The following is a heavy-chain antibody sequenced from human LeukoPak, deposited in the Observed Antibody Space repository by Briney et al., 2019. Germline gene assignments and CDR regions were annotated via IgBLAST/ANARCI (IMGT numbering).Heavy chain of an antibody. D-gene: IGHD3-10*01. CDR2: ISVSGNT. V-gene: IGHV3-23*01. J-gene: IGHJ4*02. Sequence: GGSLRLSCAASGFTFSSYAMSWVRQGPGKGLEWVSAISVSGNTYHADSVKGRFTISRDSSKNTLYLQMNSLRAEDTAIYYCAKGVLPTGFDYWGQGTLVTVSS. CDR1: GFTFSSYA. CDR3: AKGVLPTGFDY.